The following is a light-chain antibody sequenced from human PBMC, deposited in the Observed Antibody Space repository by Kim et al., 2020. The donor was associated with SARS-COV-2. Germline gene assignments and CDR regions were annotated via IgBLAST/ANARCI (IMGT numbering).Light chain of an antibody. CDR3: CSDAGSSTFV. Sequence: QSALTQPASVSGSPGQSITISCTGTSSDVGSYNLVSWYQQHPGKAPKLMIYEGSKRPSGVSNRFSGSKSGNTASLTISGLQAEDEADYYCCSDAGSSTFVFGGGTQLTVL. CDR2: EGS. J-gene: IGLJ3*02. CDR1: SSDVGSYNL. V-gene: IGLV2-23*03.